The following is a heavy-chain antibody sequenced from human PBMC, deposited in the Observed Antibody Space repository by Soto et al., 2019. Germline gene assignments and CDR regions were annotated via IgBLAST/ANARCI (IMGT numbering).Heavy chain of an antibody. D-gene: IGHD6-13*01. J-gene: IGHJ4*02. V-gene: IGHV4-39*01. CDR3: ARHGDYTRRWYLSRVDY. CDR2: IFHSGST. CDR1: GGSIISNSYY. Sequence: TLSLTCAVSGGSIISNSYYWGWIRQPPGQGLEWIASIFHSGSTYYNPSLKSRVTMSVDTSKNQFSLSLASVTAADTAVYYCARHGDYTRRWYLSRVDYWGQGTVVTVSS.